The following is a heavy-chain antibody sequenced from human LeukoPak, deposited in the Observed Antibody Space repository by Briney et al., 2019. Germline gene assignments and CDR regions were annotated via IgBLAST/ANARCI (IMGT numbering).Heavy chain of an antibody. CDR2: ISGSGGST. CDR1: GFTFSSYV. V-gene: IGHV3-23*01. CDR3: AKVKSGIAAAGTYDY. D-gene: IGHD6-13*01. Sequence: GGSLRLSCAASGFTFSSYVMSWVRQAPGKGLEWVSAISGSGGSTYYADSVKGRFTISRDNSKNTLYLQMNSLRAEDTAVYYCAKVKSGIAAAGTYDYWGQGTLVTVSS. J-gene: IGHJ4*02.